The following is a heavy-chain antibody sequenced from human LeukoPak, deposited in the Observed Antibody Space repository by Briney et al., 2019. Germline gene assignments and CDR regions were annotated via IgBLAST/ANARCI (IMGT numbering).Heavy chain of an antibody. D-gene: IGHD6-6*01. Sequence: SVKVSCKASGYTFTSYYMHWVRQAPGQGLEWMGRIIPIFGTANYAQKFQGRVTITTDESTSTAYMELSSLRSEDTAVYYCAREDSAARYYYYYYMDVWGKGTTVTVSS. CDR1: GYTFTSYY. CDR2: IIPIFGTA. V-gene: IGHV1-69*05. CDR3: AREDSAARYYYYYYMDV. J-gene: IGHJ6*03.